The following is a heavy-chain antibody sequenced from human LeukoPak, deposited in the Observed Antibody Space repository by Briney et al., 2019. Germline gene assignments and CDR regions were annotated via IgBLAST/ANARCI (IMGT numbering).Heavy chain of an antibody. V-gene: IGHV3-33*01. CDR1: GFTFSRYS. J-gene: IGHJ4*02. D-gene: IGHD6-13*01. Sequence: GSLRLSCAASGFTFSRYSMHWVRQAPGKGLEWVAIIWYDGSGKYYADSVKGRFTISRDNSNNILYLQMNSLRVEDTALYYCARDYSSSWDYWGQGTLVTVSS. CDR3: ARDYSSSWDY. CDR2: IWYDGSGK.